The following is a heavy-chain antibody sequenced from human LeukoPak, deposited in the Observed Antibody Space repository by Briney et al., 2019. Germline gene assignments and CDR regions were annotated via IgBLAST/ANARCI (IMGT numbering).Heavy chain of an antibody. D-gene: IGHD6-13*01. V-gene: IGHV4-61*10. CDR3: AREVDSSTWYEGADAFDI. Sequence: SETLSLTCTVSGGSLSSGSYYWNWIRQPAGKGLEWIGRIYYSGSTNYNPSLKSRVTISVDTSKNQFSLKLSSVTAADTAVYYCAREVDSSTWYEGADAFDIWGQGTLVTVSS. CDR2: IYYSGST. CDR1: GGSLSSGSYY. J-gene: IGHJ3*02.